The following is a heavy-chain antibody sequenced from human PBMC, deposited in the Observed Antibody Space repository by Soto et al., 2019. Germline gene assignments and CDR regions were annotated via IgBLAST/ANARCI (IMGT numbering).Heavy chain of an antibody. CDR3: ARAPDSSGYQGLEV. CDR1: GGSISSGGYY. V-gene: IGHV4-31*03. J-gene: IGHJ3*01. D-gene: IGHD3-22*01. CDR2: IYYSGST. Sequence: PSETLSLTCTVSGGSISSGGYYWSWIRQHPGKGLEWIGYIYYSGSTYYNPSLKSRVTISVDTSKNQFSLKLSSVTAADTAVYYCARAPDSSGYQGLEVWGQGTMVTVSS.